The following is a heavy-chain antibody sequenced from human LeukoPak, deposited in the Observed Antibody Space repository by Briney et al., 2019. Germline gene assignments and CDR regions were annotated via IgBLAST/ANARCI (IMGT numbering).Heavy chain of an antibody. V-gene: IGHV4-59*01. CDR2: ISYSGTT. CDR1: GDSITNYF. CDR3: ATTSESGNSGVVGSDAFDI. D-gene: IGHD4-23*01. Sequence: PSETLSLTCTVSGDSITNYFWSWIRQPPGKGLEWIGFISYSGTTNYNPSLKSRVTMSVDTSKNHVSLKVNSVTAADTAVYYCATTSESGNSGVVGSDAFDIWGQGTMVTVSS. J-gene: IGHJ3*02.